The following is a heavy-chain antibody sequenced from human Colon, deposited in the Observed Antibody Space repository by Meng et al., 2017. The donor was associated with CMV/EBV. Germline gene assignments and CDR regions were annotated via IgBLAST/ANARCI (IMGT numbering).Heavy chain of an antibody. V-gene: IGHV4-59*01. D-gene: IGHD1-1*01. Sequence: SETLSLTCSVSGDSMGNYYWTWIRQTPGKGLEWIGYIHHSGNSNYNPSLKSRVTMSIDTSNNQFSLKLSSVTAADTAVYYCAGLYGTYFSSWFDPWGQGTLVTVSS. CDR1: GDSMGNYY. CDR3: AGLYGTYFSSWFDP. CDR2: IHHSGNS. J-gene: IGHJ5*02.